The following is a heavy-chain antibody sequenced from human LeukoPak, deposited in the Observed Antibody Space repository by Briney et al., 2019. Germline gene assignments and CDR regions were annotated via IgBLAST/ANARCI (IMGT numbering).Heavy chain of an antibody. D-gene: IGHD3-3*01. CDR1: GGTFSSYA. CDR3: AKILKPPYYDFWSGYYRNGMDV. J-gene: IGHJ6*02. CDR2: IIPIFGTA. Sequence: SVKVSRKASGGTFSSYAISWVRQAPGQGLEWMGGIIPIFGTANYAQKFQGRVTITADESTSTAYMELSSLRSEDTAVYYCAKILKPPYYDFWSGYYRNGMDVWGQGTTVTVSS. V-gene: IGHV1-69*13.